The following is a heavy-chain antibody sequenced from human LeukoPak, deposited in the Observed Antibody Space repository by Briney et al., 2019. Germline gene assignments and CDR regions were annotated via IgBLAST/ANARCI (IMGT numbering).Heavy chain of an antibody. CDR1: GGTFSSYA. D-gene: IGHD3-10*01. J-gene: IGHJ6*03. CDR2: IIPIFGTA. CDR3: ARGPMVRGKYYYMDV. V-gene: IGHV1-69*06. Sequence: VASVKVSCKASGGTFSSYAISWVRQAPGQGLEWMGGIIPIFGTANYAQKFQGRVTITADKSMSTAYMELSSLRSEDTAVYYCARGPMVRGKYYYMDVWGKGTTVTVSS.